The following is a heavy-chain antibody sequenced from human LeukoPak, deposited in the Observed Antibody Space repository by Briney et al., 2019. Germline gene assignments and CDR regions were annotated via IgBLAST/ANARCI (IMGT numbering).Heavy chain of an antibody. CDR1: GYTFSNYG. J-gene: IGHJ4*02. CDR2: ISAYNGNT. D-gene: IGHD5-24*01. CDR3: ATRQMGY. Sequence: ASVKVSCKASGYTFSNYGISWVRQAPGQGLEWMGWISAYNGNTNYAQELQGWVTMTRDTSISTAYMELSRLRSDDTAVYYCATRQMGYWGQGTLVTVSS. V-gene: IGHV1-18*01.